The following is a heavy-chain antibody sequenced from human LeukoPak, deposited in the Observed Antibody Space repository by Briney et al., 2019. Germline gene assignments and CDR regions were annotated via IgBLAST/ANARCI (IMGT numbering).Heavy chain of an antibody. CDR3: AKGRLGYCSSTSCYRDYYYYYGMDV. J-gene: IGHJ6*02. CDR2: ISYDGSNK. V-gene: IGHV3-30*18. Sequence: GGSLRLSCAASGFTFSSYGMHWVRQAPGKGLEWVAVISYDGSNKYYADSVKGRFTISRDNSKNTLYLQMNSLRAEDTAVYYCAKGRLGYCSSTSCYRDYYYYYGMDVWGQGTTVTVSS. CDR1: GFTFSSYG. D-gene: IGHD2-2*01.